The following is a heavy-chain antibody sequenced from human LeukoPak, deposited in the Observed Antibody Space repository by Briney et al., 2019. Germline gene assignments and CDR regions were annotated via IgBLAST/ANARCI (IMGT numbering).Heavy chain of an antibody. CDR2: IKHNGDEL. V-gene: IGHV3-7*01. CDR1: GFTFSSYW. D-gene: IGHD3-16*01. CDR3: ARELRTFDS. Sequence: PVGSLRLSCAASGFTFSSYWMTWGSQAPGKGLEWVANIKHNGDELNYVDSVEDRFTISRDNAKNSLYLHMTGLRAEDTAGYYCARELRTFDSWGQGTLVTVSS. J-gene: IGHJ4*02.